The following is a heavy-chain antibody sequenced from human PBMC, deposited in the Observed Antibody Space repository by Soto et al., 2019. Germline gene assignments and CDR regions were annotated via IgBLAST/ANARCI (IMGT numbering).Heavy chain of an antibody. CDR3: TGGNFRY. Sequence: ASVKVSCKASGYTFTTFDIYWVRQATGQGLEWMGWMNPNSGNTGYAQKFHGRVTMTRNTSITTAHMELTSLRSDDTGVYYCTGGNFRYWGQGTRVTVSS. J-gene: IGHJ4*02. D-gene: IGHD3-3*01. CDR1: GYTFTTFD. V-gene: IGHV1-8*02. CDR2: MNPNSGNT.